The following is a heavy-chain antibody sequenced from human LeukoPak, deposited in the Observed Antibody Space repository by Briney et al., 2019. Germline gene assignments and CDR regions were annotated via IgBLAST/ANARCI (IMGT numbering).Heavy chain of an antibody. D-gene: IGHD3-10*01. Sequence: GGSLRLSCAASGFTFSSYWMHWVRQAPGKGLVWVSRINSDGSSTSYADSVKGRFTISRDNAKNTLYLQMNSLGAEDTAVYYCARNVGYYGSGSYSWGQGTLVTVSS. CDR1: GFTFSSYW. J-gene: IGHJ4*02. V-gene: IGHV3-74*01. CDR3: ARNVGYYGSGSYS. CDR2: INSDGSST.